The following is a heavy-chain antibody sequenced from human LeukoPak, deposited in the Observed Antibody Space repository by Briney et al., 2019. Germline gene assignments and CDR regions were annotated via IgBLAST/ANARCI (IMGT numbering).Heavy chain of an antibody. CDR3: ARDSSGWSGWFDP. CDR2: ISSSSSYI. CDR1: GFIVTNYA. D-gene: IGHD6-13*01. Sequence: GGSLRLSCAASGFIVTNYAMTWVRQAPGKGLEWVSSISSSSSYIYYADSVKGRFTISRDNAKNSLYLQMNSLRAEDTAVYYCARDSSGWSGWFDPWGQGTLVTVSS. V-gene: IGHV3-21*01. J-gene: IGHJ5*02.